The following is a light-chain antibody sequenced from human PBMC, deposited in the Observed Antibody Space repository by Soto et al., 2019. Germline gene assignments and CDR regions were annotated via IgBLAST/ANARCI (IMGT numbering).Light chain of an antibody. Sequence: QSALTQPASVSGSPGQSITISCTGTSIDVGGYNYVSWYQHHPGKAPKLMIYEVTNRPSGVSIRFSGSKSGNTASLTISGLQHEDDDDYYCTTYIHRRTLVVFGGGTKLTVL. CDR1: SIDVGGYNY. CDR2: EVT. V-gene: IGLV2-14*01. J-gene: IGLJ2*01. CDR3: TTYIHRRTLVV.